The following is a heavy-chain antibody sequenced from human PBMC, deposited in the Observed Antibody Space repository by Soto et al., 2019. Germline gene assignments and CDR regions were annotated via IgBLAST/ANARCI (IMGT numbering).Heavy chain of an antibody. CDR1: GFSLTTRGVG. CDR3: VYWPSSYAGSTSWRIDL. Sequence: PTLVISTQTLKLTCTFSGFSLTTRGVGVGWICEPPGKALEWLALSYWSDDKRSSPSLRSSLNIPKDTSKHQVVLTMTKIDSVDAATYYGVYWPSSYAGSTSWRIDLWGRGSLVTVSS. D-gene: IGHD3-16*01. CDR2: SYWSDDK. V-gene: IGHV2-5*01. J-gene: IGHJ2*01.